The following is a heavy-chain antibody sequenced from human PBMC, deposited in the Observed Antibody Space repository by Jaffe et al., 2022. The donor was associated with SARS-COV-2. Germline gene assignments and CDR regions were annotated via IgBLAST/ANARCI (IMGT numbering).Heavy chain of an antibody. J-gene: IGHJ4*02. CDR2: ISGNGGDT. CDR3: ATTAGRGRREEY. CDR1: GFTFSDNY. D-gene: IGHD1-1*01. V-gene: IGHV3-11*06. Sequence: QVQLVVSGGGLVGPGGSLRLSCAASGFTFSDNYMSWIRQAPGKGLEWISYISGNGGDTNYVDSVKGRFTISRDNAENSLYLQMNSLRAEDTAVYYCATTAGRGRREEYWGQGTLVTVSS.